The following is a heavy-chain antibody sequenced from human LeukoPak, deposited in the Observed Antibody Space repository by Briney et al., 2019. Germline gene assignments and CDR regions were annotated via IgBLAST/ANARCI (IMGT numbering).Heavy chain of an antibody. CDR1: GGSISSYY. Sequence: SETLSLTCTVSGGSISSYYWSWIRQPPGKGLEWIGYIYYSGSTNYNPSLKSRVTISVDTSKNQFSLKLSSVTAADTAVYYCARGPLRFLGWLRPSGWFDPWGQGTLVTVSS. J-gene: IGHJ5*02. V-gene: IGHV4-59*01. CDR2: IYYSGST. D-gene: IGHD3-3*01. CDR3: ARGPLRFLGWLRPSGWFDP.